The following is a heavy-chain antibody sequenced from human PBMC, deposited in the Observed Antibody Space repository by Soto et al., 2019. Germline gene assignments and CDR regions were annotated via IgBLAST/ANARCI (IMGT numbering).Heavy chain of an antibody. D-gene: IGHD2-15*01. Sequence: QVQLVQSGAEMKKPGSSVQVSCQSYGGTFNTYAMNWLRQAPGHGPEWMGDISPMFGAANYAPKFQGRVTITADDLPSTSYMQFITLASADTARCSCGREVQVHTPGFVYWCQGTMVTGSS. V-gene: IGHV1-69*19. CDR2: ISPMFGAA. CDR3: GREVQVHTPGFVY. CDR1: GGTFNTYA. J-gene: IGHJ4*02.